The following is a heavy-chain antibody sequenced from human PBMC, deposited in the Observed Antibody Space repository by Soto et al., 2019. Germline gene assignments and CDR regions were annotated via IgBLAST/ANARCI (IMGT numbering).Heavy chain of an antibody. Sequence: SETLSLTCAVYGGSFSGYYWSWIRQPPGKGLEWIGEINHSGSTNYNPSLKSRVTISVDTSKNQFSLKLSSVTAADTAVYYCARPRGVAGQFDYWGQGTLVTVSS. J-gene: IGHJ4*02. CDR3: ARPRGVAGQFDY. CDR2: INHSGST. V-gene: IGHV4-34*01. D-gene: IGHD6-19*01. CDR1: GGSFSGYY.